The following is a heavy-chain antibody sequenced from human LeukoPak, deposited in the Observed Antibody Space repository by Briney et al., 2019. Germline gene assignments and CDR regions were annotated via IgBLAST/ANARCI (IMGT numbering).Heavy chain of an antibody. D-gene: IGHD6-13*01. CDR2: ITGRSDKT. CDR3: ARVRSSSCLDY. Sequence: GGSLRLSCAASGFNFNKYDMTWARQAPGKGLEWVSTITGRSDKTYYTDSVKGRFVTSRDNSKNTLYLQMNSLRAENTAVYYCARVRSSSCLDYWGQGTLVTVSS. V-gene: IGHV3-23*01. CDR1: GFNFNKYD. J-gene: IGHJ4*02.